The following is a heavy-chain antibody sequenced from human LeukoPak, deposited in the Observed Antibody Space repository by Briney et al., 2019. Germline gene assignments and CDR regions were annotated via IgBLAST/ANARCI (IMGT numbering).Heavy chain of an antibody. D-gene: IGHD3-10*01. V-gene: IGHV3-7*01. CDR2: IKQDGSEK. CDR3: ARDLTHYYGSGSYTRPQAFDY. J-gene: IGHJ4*02. Sequence: GGSLRLSCAASGFTFSSYWMSWVRQAPGKGLEWVANIKQDGSEKYYVDSVKGRFTISRDNAKNSLYLQMNSLRAEDTAVYYCARDLTHYYGSGSYTRPQAFDYWGQGTLVTVSS. CDR1: GFTFSSYW.